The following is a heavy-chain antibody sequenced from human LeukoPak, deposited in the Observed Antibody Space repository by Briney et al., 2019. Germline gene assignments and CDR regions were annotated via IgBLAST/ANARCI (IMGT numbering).Heavy chain of an antibody. CDR3: ARDLTRSGWYGIIDY. D-gene: IGHD6-19*01. CDR2: INPSGGST. Sequence: GASVKVSCKASGYTFTSYYMLWVRQAPGQGLEWMGIINPSGGSTSYAQKFQGRVTMTRDTSTSTVYMELSSLRSEDTAVYYCARDLTRSGWYGIIDYWGQGTLVTVSS. V-gene: IGHV1-46*01. J-gene: IGHJ4*02. CDR1: GYTFTSYY.